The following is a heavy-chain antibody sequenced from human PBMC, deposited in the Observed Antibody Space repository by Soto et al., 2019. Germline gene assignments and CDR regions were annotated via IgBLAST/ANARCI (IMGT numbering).Heavy chain of an antibody. Sequence: GGTLRLFCAASGFTFSSYAMSWVRQAPGKGLEWVSAISGSGGSTYYADSVKGRFTISRDNSKNTLYLQMNSLRAEDTAVYYCAKDLLPTPFDYWGQGTLVTVSS. CDR3: AKDLLPTPFDY. CDR2: ISGSGGST. CDR1: GFTFSSYA. D-gene: IGHD2-15*01. J-gene: IGHJ4*02. V-gene: IGHV3-23*01.